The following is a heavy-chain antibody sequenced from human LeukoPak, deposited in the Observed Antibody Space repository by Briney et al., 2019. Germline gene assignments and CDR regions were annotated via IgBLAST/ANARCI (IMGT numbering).Heavy chain of an antibody. CDR2: TNSDGSRT. J-gene: IGHJ4*02. V-gene: IGHV3-74*01. CDR3: ARGNYDSSGYYYSAFDY. Sequence: GGSLRLSCAASGFTFSSYWMHWVRQAPGKGLVWVSVTNSDGSRTTYADSVKGRFTISRDNAKNTLYLQMNSLRAEDTAVYYCARGNYDSSGYYYSAFDYWGQGTLVTVSS. D-gene: IGHD3-22*01. CDR1: GFTFSSYW.